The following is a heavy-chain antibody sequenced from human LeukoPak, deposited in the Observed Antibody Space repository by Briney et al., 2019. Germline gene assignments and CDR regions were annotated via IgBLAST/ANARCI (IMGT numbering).Heavy chain of an antibody. V-gene: IGHV3-7*01. Sequence: GGSLRLSCAASGFTFSNYWMNWVRQAPGKGLEWVANIKQDGSEKYYVDSVKGRFTISRDNAKNSLYLQMNSLRAEDTAVYYCARDRYTSVWGKGTTVTVSS. D-gene: IGHD2-2*02. CDR1: GFTFSNYW. CDR3: ARDRYTSV. J-gene: IGHJ6*04. CDR2: IKQDGSEK.